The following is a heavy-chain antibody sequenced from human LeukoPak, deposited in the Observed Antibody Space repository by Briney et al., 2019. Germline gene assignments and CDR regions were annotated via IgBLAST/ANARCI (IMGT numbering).Heavy chain of an antibody. V-gene: IGHV3-21*01. J-gene: IGHJ4*02. CDR3: ARDASDYYDSSGYYYFDY. D-gene: IGHD3-22*01. CDR2: ISSSSSYI. Sequence: GGSLRLSCAASGFTFSSYSMNWVRQAPGKGLEWVSSISSSSSYIYYADSVKGQFTISRDNAKNSLYLQMNSLRAEDTAVYYCARDASDYYDSSGYYYFDYWGQGTLVTVSS. CDR1: GFTFSSYS.